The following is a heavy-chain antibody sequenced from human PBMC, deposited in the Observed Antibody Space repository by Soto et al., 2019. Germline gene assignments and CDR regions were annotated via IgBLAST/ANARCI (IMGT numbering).Heavy chain of an antibody. CDR3: PTVEGFGDYTFEY. CDR2: IMPMLGIA. D-gene: IGHD4-17*01. V-gene: IGHV1-69*02. J-gene: IGHJ4*01. Sequence: QVQLVQSGAEVKKPGSSVKVSCRASGVTFSRYTMTWVRQAPGQGLEWMGRIMPMLGIANYAQKFQGRVTITADKSTTTVYMELSSLRSEDTAVYYSPTVEGFGDYTFEYWCRRTLVNVSS. CDR1: GVTFSRYT.